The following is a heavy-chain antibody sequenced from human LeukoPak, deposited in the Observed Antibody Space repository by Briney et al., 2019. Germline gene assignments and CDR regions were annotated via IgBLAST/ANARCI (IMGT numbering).Heavy chain of an antibody. V-gene: IGHV3-21*01. CDR3: AREGRQNVYLHYFDY. CDR1: GFTFSSYS. Sequence: GGSLRLSCAASGFTFSSYSMNWVRQAPGKGLEWVSSISSSSSYIYYADSVKGRFTISRDNAKNSLYLQMNSLRAEDTAVYYCAREGRQNVYLHYFDYWGQGTLVTVSS. D-gene: IGHD1-14*01. CDR2: ISSSSSYI. J-gene: IGHJ4*02.